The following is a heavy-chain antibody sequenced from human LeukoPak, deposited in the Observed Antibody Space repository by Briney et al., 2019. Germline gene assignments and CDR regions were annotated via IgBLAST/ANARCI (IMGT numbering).Heavy chain of an antibody. V-gene: IGHV5-51*01. J-gene: IGHJ4*02. CDR3: ARHRDYGGIYYFDY. CDR2: IYPGDSDT. CDR1: GYSFTNYW. Sequence: GESLKISCKGSGYSFTNYWIGWVRQMPGKGLEWTGIIYPGDSDTRYSPSFQGQVTISADKSLSTAYLQWSSLKASDTAMYYCARHRDYGGIYYFDYWGQGALVTVSS. D-gene: IGHD4-23*01.